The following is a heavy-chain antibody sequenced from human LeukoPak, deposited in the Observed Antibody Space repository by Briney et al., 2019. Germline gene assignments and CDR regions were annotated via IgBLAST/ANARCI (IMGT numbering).Heavy chain of an antibody. CDR1: GGSIKTINTYY. J-gene: IGHJ4*02. Sequence: SETLSLTCTVSGGSIKTINTYYWHWIRHPPGKGLEWIGYVSDSGSTNSNPSLKSRVTLSVDTSENHLSLKLRSVTAADTGVYYCARMTTVITHFDYWGQGTLVTVSS. D-gene: IGHD4-17*01. CDR2: VSDSGST. V-gene: IGHV4-61*03. CDR3: ARMTTVITHFDY.